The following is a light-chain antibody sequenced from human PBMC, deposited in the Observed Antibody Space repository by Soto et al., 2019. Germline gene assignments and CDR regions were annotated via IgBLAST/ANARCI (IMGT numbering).Light chain of an antibody. V-gene: IGKV3-20*01. CDR2: GAS. CDR3: QQYGTVPWT. J-gene: IGKJ1*01. CDR1: QSVDSSF. Sequence: ENVLTQSPGTLSFSSGERATLSRRASQSVDSSFLGWYQQKPGQSPRLLIYGASSRASGIPDRFSGSGSGTDFTLSINGLDPEDFAVYYCQQYGTVPWTFGQGTKVDIK.